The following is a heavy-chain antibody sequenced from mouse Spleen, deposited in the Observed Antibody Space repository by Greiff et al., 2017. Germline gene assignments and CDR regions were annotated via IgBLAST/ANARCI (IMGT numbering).Heavy chain of an antibody. J-gene: IGHJ3*01. Sequence: QVQLQQPGAELVMPGASVKLSCKASGYTFTSYWMHWVKQRPGQGLEWIGEIDPSDSYTNYNQKFKGKATLTVDKSSSTAYMQLSSLTSEDSAVYYCASPVRREVGPWFAYWGQGTLVTVSA. D-gene: IGHD2-14*01. CDR1: GYTFTSYW. V-gene: IGHV1-69*01. CDR3: ASPVRREVGPWFAY. CDR2: IDPSDSYT.